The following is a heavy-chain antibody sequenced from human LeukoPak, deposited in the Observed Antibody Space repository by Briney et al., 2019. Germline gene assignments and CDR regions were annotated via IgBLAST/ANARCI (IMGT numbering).Heavy chain of an antibody. CDR2: INPNNGGT. V-gene: IGHV1-2*02. CDR1: GYTFIGYY. D-gene: IGHD5-12*01. J-gene: IGHJ4*02. Sequence: GASVKVSCKASGYTFIGYYIHWVRQAPGQGLEWMGWINPNNGGTNYAQKFQGRVTMTRDTSISTAYMELNKLTSDDTAVYYCARDKYTGYETFDYWGQGTPVTVSS. CDR3: ARDKYTGYETFDY.